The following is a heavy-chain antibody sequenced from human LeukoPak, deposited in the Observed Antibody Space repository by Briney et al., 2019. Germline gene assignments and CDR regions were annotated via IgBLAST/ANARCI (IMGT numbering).Heavy chain of an antibody. CDR2: IIPIFGTA. V-gene: IGHV1-69*13. J-gene: IGHJ3*02. D-gene: IGHD1-26*01. CDR1: GYTFTSYA. CDR3: ARESPSGSRAFDI. Sequence: SVKVSCKASGYTFTSYAISWVRQAPGQGLEWMGGIIPIFGTANYAQKFQGRVTITADESTSTAYMELSSLRSEDTAVYYCARESPSGSRAFDIWGQGTMVTVSS.